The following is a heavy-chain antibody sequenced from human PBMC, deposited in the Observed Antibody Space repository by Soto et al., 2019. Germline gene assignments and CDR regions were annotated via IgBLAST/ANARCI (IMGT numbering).Heavy chain of an antibody. CDR3: AREGVTNYTDYYFDL. Sequence: PGGSLRLSCAASGFTFSSYAMSWVRQAPGKGLEWVSGISGSGGSTYYADSVKGRFTISRDNAKTSLYLQMDGLRPEDTAIYYCAREGVTNYTDYYFDLWGHGALVTVSS. J-gene: IGHJ4*01. CDR2: ISGSGGST. CDR1: GFTFSSYA. V-gene: IGHV3-23*01. D-gene: IGHD4-4*01.